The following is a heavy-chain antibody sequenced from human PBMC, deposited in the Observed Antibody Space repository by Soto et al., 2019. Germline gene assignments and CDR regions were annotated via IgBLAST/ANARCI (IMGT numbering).Heavy chain of an antibody. Sequence: GGSLRLSCAASGFTFSSYWMHWVRQAPGKGLVWVSRINSDGSSTSYADSVKGQFNISRDNAKNTLYLQMNSLRAEDTAVYYCARDSGSPYYYDSSGYYYDYWGQGTLVTVSS. J-gene: IGHJ4*02. D-gene: IGHD3-22*01. CDR1: GFTFSSYW. V-gene: IGHV3-74*01. CDR3: ARDSGSPYYYDSSGYYYDY. CDR2: INSDGSST.